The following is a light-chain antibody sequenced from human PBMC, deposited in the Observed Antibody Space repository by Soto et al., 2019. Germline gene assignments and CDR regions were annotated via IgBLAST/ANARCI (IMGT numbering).Light chain of an antibody. V-gene: IGLV2-23*01. J-gene: IGLJ2*01. CDR3: CSHAGTSTLL. CDR2: EGS. Sequence: QSALTQPASVSGSPGQSITISCTGTSSDVGSYNLVSWYQQHPGKAPKLMIYEGSKRPSGISNRFSGSKSGNTASLTISGLQSEDEADYYCCSHAGTSTLLFGGGTQLTVL. CDR1: SSDVGSYNL.